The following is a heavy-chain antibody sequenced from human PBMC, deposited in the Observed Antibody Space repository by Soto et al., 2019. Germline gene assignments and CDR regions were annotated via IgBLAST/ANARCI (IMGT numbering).Heavy chain of an antibody. V-gene: IGHV4-59*01. J-gene: IGHJ4*02. CDR2: IFYSGTT. D-gene: IGHD3-16*02. CDR1: GGSISSYY. CDR3: AGLTKGGYDYVWGSYRLFDY. Sequence: SETLSLTCTVSGGSISSYYWSWIRQPPGKGLEWIGYIFYSGTTNYNPSLKSRVTISIDTSKNQFYLKLSSVTDADPAVYYCAGLTKGGYDYVWGSYRLFDYWGQGTLVTVSS.